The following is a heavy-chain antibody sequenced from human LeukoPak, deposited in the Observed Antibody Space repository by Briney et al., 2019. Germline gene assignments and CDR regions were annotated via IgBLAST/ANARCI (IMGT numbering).Heavy chain of an antibody. V-gene: IGHV3-53*01. CDR1: GLIFSDYY. CDR2: IYSGGNI. CDR3: ASRHCSGGGCYFAGADPFDY. J-gene: IGHJ4*02. Sequence: GGSLRLSCTASGLIFSDYYMSWIRQAPGKGLEWVSVIYSGGNIYYIDSVKGRFTISRDTSKNTLYLQMNSLRAEDTAVYFCASRHCSGGGCYFAGADPFDYWGQGTLVTVSS. D-gene: IGHD2-15*01.